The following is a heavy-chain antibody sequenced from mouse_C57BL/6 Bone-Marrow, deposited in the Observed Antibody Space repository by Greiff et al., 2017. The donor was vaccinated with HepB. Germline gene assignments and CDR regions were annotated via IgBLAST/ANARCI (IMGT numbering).Heavy chain of an antibody. V-gene: IGHV5-9*01. Sequence: EVKVEESGGGLVKPGGSLKLSCAASGFTFSSYTMSWVRQTPEKRLEWVATISGGGGNTYYPDSVKGRFTISRDNAKNTLYLQMSSLRSEDTALYYCARHYYGLDYWGQGTTLTVSS. CDR1: GFTFSSYT. D-gene: IGHD1-1*01. J-gene: IGHJ2*01. CDR2: ISGGGGNT. CDR3: ARHYYGLDY.